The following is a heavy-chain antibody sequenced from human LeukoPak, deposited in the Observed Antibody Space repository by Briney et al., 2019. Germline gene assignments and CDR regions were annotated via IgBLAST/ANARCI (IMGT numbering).Heavy chain of an antibody. Sequence: GGSLRLSCAASGFTFSSYGMHWVRQAPGKGLEWVAVISYDGSNKYYADSVKGRFTISRDNSKNTLYLQMNSLRAEDTAVYYCAKSLMITFGGVNPPGYWGQGTLVTVSS. D-gene: IGHD3-16*01. J-gene: IGHJ4*02. V-gene: IGHV3-30*18. CDR3: AKSLMITFGGVNPPGY. CDR2: ISYDGSNK. CDR1: GFTFSSYG.